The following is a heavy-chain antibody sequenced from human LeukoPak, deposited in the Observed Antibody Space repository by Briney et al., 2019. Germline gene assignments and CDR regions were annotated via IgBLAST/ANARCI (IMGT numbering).Heavy chain of an antibody. Sequence: PGGTLRLSCAASGFTFTTYGMNWVRQAPGKGVEWVSGITGGGETTFYADSVKGRFTISRDNSKNTLYLQMNSLRAEDTAVYYCAKAPQAGYYDYMDVWGKGTTVTISS. J-gene: IGHJ6*03. D-gene: IGHD3-22*01. CDR1: GFTFTTYG. CDR3: AKAPQAGYYDYMDV. CDR2: ITGGGETT. V-gene: IGHV3-23*01.